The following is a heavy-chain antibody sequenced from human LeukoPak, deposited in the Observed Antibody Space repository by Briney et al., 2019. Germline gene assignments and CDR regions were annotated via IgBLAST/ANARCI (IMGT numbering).Heavy chain of an antibody. Sequence: PGGSLRLSCVVSGFIFRSNAMSWVRQAPGKGLEWVAVISYDGTNKYSADSVKGRFTISKDNSKNTLYLQMNSLRAEDTAVYYCAKDRSGGVTMVRGAHYYYGMDVWGQGTTVTVSS. V-gene: IGHV3-30*18. D-gene: IGHD3-10*01. CDR2: ISYDGTNK. J-gene: IGHJ6*02. CDR1: GFIFRSNA. CDR3: AKDRSGGVTMVRGAHYYYGMDV.